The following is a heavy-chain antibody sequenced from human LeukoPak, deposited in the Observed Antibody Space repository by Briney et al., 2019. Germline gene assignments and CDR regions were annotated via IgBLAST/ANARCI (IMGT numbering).Heavy chain of an antibody. CDR2: FRWNSGSI. J-gene: IGHJ4*02. CDR1: GFTFDDYA. Sequence: GRSLRPPGAAFGFTFDDYAMAWVPQPPGKGLGGVPGFRWNSGSIGYADSVKGRFTISRDNAKNSLYLQMNSLRAEDTALYYCAKGMADSSGYYLGSYFDYWAREPWSPSPQ. D-gene: IGHD3-22*01. V-gene: IGHV3-9*01. CDR3: AKGMADSSGYYLGSYFDY.